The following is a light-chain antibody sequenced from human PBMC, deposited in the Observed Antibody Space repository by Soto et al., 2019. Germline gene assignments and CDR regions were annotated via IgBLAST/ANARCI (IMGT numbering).Light chain of an antibody. Sequence: DIQMTQSPSTLSASVGARFTITCRASQSISSWLAWYQQKPGKAPKLLIYDASSLERGVPSRFSGSGSGTDFTLISSSLQPEDFATYYCQQSYSPLWTFGQGTKVDIK. V-gene: IGKV1-5*01. CDR3: QQSYSPLWT. J-gene: IGKJ1*01. CDR1: QSISSW. CDR2: DAS.